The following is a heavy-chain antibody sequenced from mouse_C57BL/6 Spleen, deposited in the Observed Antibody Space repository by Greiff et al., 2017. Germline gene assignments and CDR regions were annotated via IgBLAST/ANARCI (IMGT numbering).Heavy chain of an antibody. J-gene: IGHJ2*01. CDR3: ARYGSSWYFDY. Sequence: VQLQQPGPELVKPGASVKISCKASGYTFTDYYMNWVKQSHGKSLEWIGDINPNNGGTSYNQKFKGKATLTVDKSSSTAYMELRSLTSEDSAVYYCARYGSSWYFDYWGQGTTLTVSS. D-gene: IGHD1-1*01. V-gene: IGHV1-26*01. CDR2: INPNNGGT. CDR1: GYTFTDYY.